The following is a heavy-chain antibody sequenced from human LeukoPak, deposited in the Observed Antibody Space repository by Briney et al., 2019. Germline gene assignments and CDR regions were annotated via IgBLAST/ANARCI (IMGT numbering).Heavy chain of an antibody. J-gene: IGHJ5*02. V-gene: IGHV4-39*01. Sequence: SETLSLTCTVSGGSISSSSHYWGWIRQPPGKGLEWIGDIYYSGTTYYNPSLKSRVTMSIDTSKEQFSLKLSSVTAADTAIYYCARQYSNTWYGWFDPWGQGTLVTVSS. D-gene: IGHD6-13*01. CDR2: IYYSGTT. CDR3: ARQYSNTWYGWFDP. CDR1: GGSISSSSHY.